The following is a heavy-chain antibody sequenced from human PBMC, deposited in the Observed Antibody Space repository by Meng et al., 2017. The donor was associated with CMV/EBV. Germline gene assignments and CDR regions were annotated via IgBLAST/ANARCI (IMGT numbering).Heavy chain of an antibody. CDR2: IYHSGST. CDR3: ARYVADYSYNWFDP. J-gene: IGHJ5*02. Sequence: SETLSLTCTVSGYSISSGYYWGWIRQPPGKELEWIGSIYHSGSTYYNPSLKSRVTISVDTSKNQFSLKLSSVTAADTAVYYCARYVADYSYNWFDPWGQGTLVTVSS. D-gene: IGHD4-11*01. V-gene: IGHV4-38-2*02. CDR1: GYSISSGYY.